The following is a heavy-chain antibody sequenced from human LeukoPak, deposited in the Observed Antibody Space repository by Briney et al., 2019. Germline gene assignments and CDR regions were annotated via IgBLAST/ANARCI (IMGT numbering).Heavy chain of an antibody. Sequence: PGGSLRLSCEGSGFTFSNYWMGWVRQAPGKGLEWVSAISGSGGSTYYADSVKGRFTISRDNSKNTLYLQMNSLRAEDTAVYYCAKEGGAYYDILTDPYAFDIWGQGTMVTVSS. CDR3: AKEGGAYYDILTDPYAFDI. CDR2: ISGSGGST. J-gene: IGHJ3*02. D-gene: IGHD3-9*01. V-gene: IGHV3-23*01. CDR1: GFTFSNYW.